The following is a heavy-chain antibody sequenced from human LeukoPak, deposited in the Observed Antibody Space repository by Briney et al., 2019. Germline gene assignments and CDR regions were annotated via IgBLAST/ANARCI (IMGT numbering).Heavy chain of an antibody. V-gene: IGHV3-9*01. CDR2: ISWNSGSI. CDR1: GFTFDDYA. CDR3: AMIKEG. Sequence: GGSLRLSCAASGFTFDDYAMHWVRQAPGKGLEWVSGISWNSGSIGYADSVKGRFTISRDNAKNTLYLQMNSLRAEDTAVYYCAMIKEGWGQGTLVTVSS. D-gene: IGHD3-22*01. J-gene: IGHJ4*02.